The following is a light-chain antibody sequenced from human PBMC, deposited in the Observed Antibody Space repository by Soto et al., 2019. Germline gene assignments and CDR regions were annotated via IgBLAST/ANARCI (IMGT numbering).Light chain of an antibody. CDR2: KAS. CDR1: QSISSW. CDR3: QQYTSYSPLT. V-gene: IGKV1-5*03. Sequence: DIQMTQSPSTLSASVGDRVTITCRASQSISSWLAWYQQKPGKAPKLLIYKASSLASGVPSRFSGSGSGTEFTLTISSLRPDDFAANYCQQYTSYSPLTFGGGTKVEIK. J-gene: IGKJ4*02.